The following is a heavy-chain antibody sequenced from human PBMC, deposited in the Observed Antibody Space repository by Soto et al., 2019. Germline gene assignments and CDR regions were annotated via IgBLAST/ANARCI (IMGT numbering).Heavy chain of an antibody. CDR2: IYYSGST. J-gene: IGHJ4*02. CDR3: ARSPHDPEPGGYGDYVGNFDY. V-gene: IGHV4-31*03. CDR1: GGSISSGGYY. Sequence: SETLSLTCTVSGGSISSGGYYWSWIRQHPGKGLEWIGYIYYSGSTYYNPSLKSRVTISVDTSKNQFSLKLSSVTAADTAVYYCARSPHDPEPGGYGDYVGNFDYWGQGTLVTVSS. D-gene: IGHD4-17*01.